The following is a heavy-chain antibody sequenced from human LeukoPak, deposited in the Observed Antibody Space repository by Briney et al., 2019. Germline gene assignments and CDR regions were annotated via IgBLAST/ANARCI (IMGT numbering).Heavy chain of an antibody. CDR1: GGSITGYY. D-gene: IGHD6-13*01. CDR3: AKNTSTCYYYYMDV. V-gene: IGHV4-59*01. J-gene: IGHJ6*03. Sequence: SETLSLTCSVSGGSITGYYWNWIRQPPGKGLEWIGYIYNSASFNYNPSLKSRVTMSIDTSKNQISLELTSVTDADTAVYYCAKNTSTCYYYYMDVWGKGTTVIVSS. CDR2: IYNSASF.